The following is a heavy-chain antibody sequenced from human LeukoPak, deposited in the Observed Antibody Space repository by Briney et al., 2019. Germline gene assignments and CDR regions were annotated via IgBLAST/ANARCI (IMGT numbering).Heavy chain of an antibody. V-gene: IGHV4-31*03. J-gene: IGHJ4*02. CDR3: ARAPTTVTTNDFDY. Sequence: SQTLSLTCTVSGGSISSGGYYWSWIRQHPGKGLEWLGYIYYSGSTYYNPSLKSRVTISVDTSKNQFSLKLSSVTAADTAVYYCARAPTTVTTNDFDYWGQGTLVTVSS. CDR1: GGSISSGGYY. D-gene: IGHD4-17*01. CDR2: IYYSGST.